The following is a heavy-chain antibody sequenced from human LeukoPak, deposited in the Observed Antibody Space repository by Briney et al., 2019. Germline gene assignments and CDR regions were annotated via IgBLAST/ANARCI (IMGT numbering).Heavy chain of an antibody. J-gene: IGHJ4*02. V-gene: IGHV7-4-1*02. Sequence: ASVKVSCKASGYTFTSYAMNWVRQAPGQGLEWMGWINTNTGNPTYDQGFTGRFVFSLDTSVSTAYLQISSLKAEDTAVYYCARAKAHYDILTGYPIDYWGQGTLVTVSS. D-gene: IGHD3-9*01. CDR3: ARAKAHYDILTGYPIDY. CDR2: INTNTGNP. CDR1: GYTFTSYA.